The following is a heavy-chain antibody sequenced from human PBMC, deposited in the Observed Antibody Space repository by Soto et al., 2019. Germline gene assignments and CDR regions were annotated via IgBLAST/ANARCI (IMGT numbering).Heavy chain of an antibody. CDR1: GYTFTSYY. CDR2: INPSGGST. D-gene: IGHD6-6*01. Sequence: ASVKVSCKASGYTFTSYYMHWVRQAPGQGLGWMGIINPSGGSTSYAQKFQGRVTMTRDTSTSTVYMELSSLRSEDTAVYYCARAPRAWYSSSSGYFDYWGQGTLVTVSS. CDR3: ARAPRAWYSSSSGYFDY. J-gene: IGHJ4*02. V-gene: IGHV1-46*01.